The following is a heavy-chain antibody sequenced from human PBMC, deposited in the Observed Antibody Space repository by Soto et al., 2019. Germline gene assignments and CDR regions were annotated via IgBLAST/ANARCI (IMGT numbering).Heavy chain of an antibody. V-gene: IGHV3-23*01. D-gene: IGHD1-1*01. J-gene: IGHJ4*02. Sequence: EVQLLDSGGGLVQPGGSLRLSCAASGFTFSSYGMSWVRQAPGKGLEWVAGIPVIGERRYYADSVKGRFIISRDNAKNTLYLQMNSLRVEDAAVYFCAREGDRYGTVCFDSWGQGTLVTVSS. CDR2: IPVIGERR. CDR3: AREGDRYGTVCFDS. CDR1: GFTFSSYG.